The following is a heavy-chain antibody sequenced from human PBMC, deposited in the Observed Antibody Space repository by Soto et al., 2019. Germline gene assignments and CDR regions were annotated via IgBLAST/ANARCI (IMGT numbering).Heavy chain of an antibody. CDR2: IYYSGST. J-gene: IGHJ4*02. V-gene: IGHV4-59*01. CDR1: GGSISSYY. Sequence: SETLSLTCTVSGGSISSYYWSWIRQPPGKGLEWIGYIYYSGSTNYNPSLKSRVTISVDTSKNQFSLKLSSVTAADTAVYYCARAGYYYDSSGYYREYYFDYWGQGTLVTVSS. D-gene: IGHD3-22*01. CDR3: ARAGYYYDSSGYYREYYFDY.